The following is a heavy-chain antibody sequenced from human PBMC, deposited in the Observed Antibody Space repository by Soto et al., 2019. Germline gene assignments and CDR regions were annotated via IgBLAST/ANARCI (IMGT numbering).Heavy chain of an antibody. CDR2: IYRSGST. CDR1: GYSISSGYY. D-gene: IGHD1-7*01. V-gene: IGHV4-38-2*01. CDR3: ARVRITGTTPYLYRTYYFDY. J-gene: IGHJ4*02. Sequence: SESLCLTCAVSGYSISSGYYWGCIRQPPGEGLEWIGSIYRSGSTYYNPSLKSRVTISVDTSKNQFSLKLSSVTAADTAVYYCARVRITGTTPYLYRTYYFDYWGQGTLVTVSS.